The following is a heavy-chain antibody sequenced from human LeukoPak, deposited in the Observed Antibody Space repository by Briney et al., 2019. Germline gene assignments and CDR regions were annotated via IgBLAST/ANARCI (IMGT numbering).Heavy chain of an antibody. CDR3: ARVWCSSSSCSEAFDY. CDR1: GGSISSRDYY. V-gene: IGHV4-30-4*01. CDR2: IYYSGST. D-gene: IGHD2-2*01. Sequence: PSETLSLTCTVSGGSISSRDYYWSWVRRPPGKGLEWIGYIYYSGSTYYNPSLKSRLSMSVDTSKNQFSLQLSSVTPADTAVYYCARVWCSSSSCSEAFDYWGQGTLVTVSS. J-gene: IGHJ4*02.